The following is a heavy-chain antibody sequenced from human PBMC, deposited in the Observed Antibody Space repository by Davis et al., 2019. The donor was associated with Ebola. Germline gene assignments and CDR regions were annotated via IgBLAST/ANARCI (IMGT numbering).Heavy chain of an antibody. V-gene: IGHV3-9*01. Sequence: SLKISCAASGFTFDDYAMHWVRQAPGKGLEWVSGISWNSGSIGYADSVKGRFTISRDNAKNSLYLQMNSLRAEDTAVYYCARATVIKYYYYGMDVWGQGTTVTVSS. D-gene: IGHD4-17*01. CDR1: GFTFDDYA. J-gene: IGHJ6*02. CDR2: ISWNSGSI. CDR3: ARATVIKYYYYGMDV.